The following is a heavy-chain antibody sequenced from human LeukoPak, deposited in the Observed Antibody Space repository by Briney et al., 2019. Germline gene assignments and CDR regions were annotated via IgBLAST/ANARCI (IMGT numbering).Heavy chain of an antibody. J-gene: IGHJ6*02. CDR2: INTNTGNP. CDR3: ARGRERLVCSSTSCYTDYGMDV. V-gene: IGHV7-4-1*02. CDR1: GYTFTSYA. Sequence: ALVKVSCKASGYTFTSYAMNWVRQAPGQGLEWMGWINTNTGNPTYAQGFTGRFVFSLDTSVSTAYLQISSLKAEDTAVYYCARGRERLVCSSTSCYTDYGMDVWGQGTTVTVSS. D-gene: IGHD2-2*02.